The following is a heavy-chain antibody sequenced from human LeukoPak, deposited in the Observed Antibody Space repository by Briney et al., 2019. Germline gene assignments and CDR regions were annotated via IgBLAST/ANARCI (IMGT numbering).Heavy chain of an antibody. CDR2: ITNRGDTV. J-gene: IGHJ4*02. D-gene: IGHD5-18*01. Sequence: KTGGSLRLSCAASGFTFSDYYMTWVRQAPGKGLEWLSYITNRGDTVFYADSVKGRFTISRDNSKNTLYLQMNSLRAEDTAVYYCARDGSDYRYSYGYGVYFDYWGQGTLVTVSS. CDR1: GFTFSDYY. CDR3: ARDGSDYRYSYGYGVYFDY. V-gene: IGHV3-11*04.